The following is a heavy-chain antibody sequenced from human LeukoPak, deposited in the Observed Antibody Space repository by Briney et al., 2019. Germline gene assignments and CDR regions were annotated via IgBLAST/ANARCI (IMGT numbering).Heavy chain of an antibody. Sequence: SQTLSLTCTVSGGSISSGSYYWSWIRQPAGKGLEWIGRIYTSGSTNYNPSLKSRVTISVDTSKNQFSLKLSSVTAADTAVYYCATENGFNDYWGQGTLVTVSS. J-gene: IGHJ4*02. CDR1: GGSISSGSYY. CDR2: IYTSGST. CDR3: ATENGFNDY. V-gene: IGHV4-61*02. D-gene: IGHD2-8*01.